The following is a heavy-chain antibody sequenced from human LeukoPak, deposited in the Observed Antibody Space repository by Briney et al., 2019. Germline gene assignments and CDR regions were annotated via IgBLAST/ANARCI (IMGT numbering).Heavy chain of an antibody. D-gene: IGHD6-19*01. CDR3: AKTGSGWPYYFDF. Sequence: GGSLRLSCAASGFTFSSYAVSWVRHAPGKGLEWVSVISTGGGTTHYADSVKGRFTISRDNSNNTLYLQMNSLRAEDTAIYYCAKTGSGWPYYFDFWGQGTLVTVSS. J-gene: IGHJ4*02. CDR1: GFTFSSYA. V-gene: IGHV3-23*01. CDR2: ISTGGGTT.